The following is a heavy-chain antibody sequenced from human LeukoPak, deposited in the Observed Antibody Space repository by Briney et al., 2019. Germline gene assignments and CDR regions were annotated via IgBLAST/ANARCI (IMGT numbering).Heavy chain of an antibody. CDR2: INPIFGTA. D-gene: IGHD3-16*01. Sequence: ASVKVSCKASGGTFSSYAISWVRQAPGQGLEWMGGINPIFGTANYAQKFQGRVTITADESTSTAYMELSSLRSEDTAVYYCATPGGGAFYYYGMDVWGKGTTVTVSS. CDR1: GGTFSSYA. V-gene: IGHV1-69*01. CDR3: ATPGGGAFYYYGMDV. J-gene: IGHJ6*04.